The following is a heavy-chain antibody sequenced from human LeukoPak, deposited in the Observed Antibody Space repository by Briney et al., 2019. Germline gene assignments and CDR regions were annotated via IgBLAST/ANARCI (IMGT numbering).Heavy chain of an antibody. D-gene: IGHD3-9*01. CDR2: IKQDGSEK. CDR1: GFTFSSYW. J-gene: IGHJ5*02. Sequence: PGGSLRLSCAASGFTFSSYWMSWVRQAPGKGLEWVANIKQDGSEKYYVDSVKGRFTISRDNAKNSLYVQMNSLRAEDTAVYYCARDRNYDILTGYLSWFDPWGQGTLVTVSS. CDR3: ARDRNYDILTGYLSWFDP. V-gene: IGHV3-7*01.